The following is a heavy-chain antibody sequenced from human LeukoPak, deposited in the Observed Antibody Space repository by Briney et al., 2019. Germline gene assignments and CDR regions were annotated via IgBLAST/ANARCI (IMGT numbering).Heavy chain of an antibody. CDR3: ARDQEGFDY. V-gene: IGHV1-46*01. J-gene: IGHJ4*02. CDR2: TYPRDGST. CDR1: GYTFTSNY. Sequence: ASVKVSCKASGYTFTSNYIHWVRQAPGQGLEWMGMTYPRDGSTSYAQKFQGRVTVTRDTYKSTVHMELSGLRSEDTAVYYCARDQEGFDYWGQGTLVTVSS.